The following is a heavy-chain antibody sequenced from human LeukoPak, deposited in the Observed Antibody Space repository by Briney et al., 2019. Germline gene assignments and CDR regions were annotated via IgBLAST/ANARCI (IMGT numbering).Heavy chain of an antibody. Sequence: GGSLRLSCTASGFSFSNYWMSWVRQAPGKGLEWVASINPDGNKKYSADSVKGRFTISRDNAENSLYLQMNSLRVEDTAFYYCARDLAYSRLDYWGQGMLVTVSS. J-gene: IGHJ4*02. V-gene: IGHV3-7*01. CDR3: ARDLAYSRLDY. CDR2: INPDGNKK. D-gene: IGHD5-18*01. CDR1: GFSFSNYW.